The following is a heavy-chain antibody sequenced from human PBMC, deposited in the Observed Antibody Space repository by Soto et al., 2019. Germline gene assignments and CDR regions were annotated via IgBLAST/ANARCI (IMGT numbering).Heavy chain of an antibody. D-gene: IGHD4-4*01. V-gene: IGHV3-23*01. J-gene: IGHJ6*02. CDR1: GFTFSSYA. Sequence: GGSLRLSCAASGFTFSSYAMSWVRQAPGKGLEWVSAISGSGGSTYYADSVKGRFTISRDNSKNTLYLQMNSLRAEDTAVYYCARQDYSPYYYYGMDVWGQGTTVTVSS. CDR2: ISGSGGST. CDR3: ARQDYSPYYYYGMDV.